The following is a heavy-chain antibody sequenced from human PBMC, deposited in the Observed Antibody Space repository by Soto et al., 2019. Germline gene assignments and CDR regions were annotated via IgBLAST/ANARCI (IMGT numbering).Heavy chain of an antibody. J-gene: IGHJ6*02. CDR2: ISYDGSNK. CDR1: GFTFSSYG. V-gene: IGHV3-30*18. CDR3: AKNFNPYYYYGMDV. Sequence: SLKISCAASGFTFSSYGMHWVRQAPGKGLEWVAVISYDGSNKYYADSVKGRFTISRDNSKNTLYLQMNSLRAEDTAVYYCAKNFNPYYYYGMDVWGQGTTVTVS.